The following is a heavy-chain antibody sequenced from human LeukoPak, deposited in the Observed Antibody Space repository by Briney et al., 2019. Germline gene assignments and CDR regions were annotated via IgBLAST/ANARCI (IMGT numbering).Heavy chain of an antibody. D-gene: IGHD1-26*01. CDR2: IKEDGSKK. Sequence: GGSLRLSCAASGFTFSSHWMTWVRQTPGKGLEWAANIKEDGSKKYYLDSVEGRFTISRDNAKNSLYLQMNSLRVEDTAVYYCARDERGSYYSYWGQGTLVTVSS. CDR3: ARDERGSYYSY. J-gene: IGHJ4*02. CDR1: GFTFSSHW. V-gene: IGHV3-7*01.